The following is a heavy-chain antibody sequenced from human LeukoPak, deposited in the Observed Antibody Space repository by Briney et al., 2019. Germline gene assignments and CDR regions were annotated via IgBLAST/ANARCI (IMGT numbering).Heavy chain of an antibody. J-gene: IGHJ4*02. Sequence: QPGRSLRLSCAASGFTFSNYGMHWIRQAPGKGLEWVAVIWSDGSNKYYADSVKGRFTISRDNSKNTLYLQMNSLRGEDTAVYYCARPLRLGAAIGGGYFDYWGQGTLVTVSS. V-gene: IGHV3-33*01. D-gene: IGHD2-2*01. CDR3: ARPLRLGAAIGGGYFDY. CDR1: GFTFSNYG. CDR2: IWSDGSNK.